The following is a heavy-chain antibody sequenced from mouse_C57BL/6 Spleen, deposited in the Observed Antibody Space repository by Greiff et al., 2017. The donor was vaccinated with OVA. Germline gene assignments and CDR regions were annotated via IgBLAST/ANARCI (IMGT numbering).Heavy chain of an antibody. V-gene: IGHV14-4*01. CDR2: IDPESGDT. Sequence: VQLQQSGAELVRPGASVKLSCTASGFNIKDDYMHWVKQRPEQGLEWIGWIDPESGDTEYASKFQGKATITADTSSNTAYLQLSSLTSEDTAVYYCTMTTDWYFDVWGTGTTVTVSS. D-gene: IGHD1-1*01. CDR3: TMTTDWYFDV. J-gene: IGHJ1*03. CDR1: GFNIKDDY.